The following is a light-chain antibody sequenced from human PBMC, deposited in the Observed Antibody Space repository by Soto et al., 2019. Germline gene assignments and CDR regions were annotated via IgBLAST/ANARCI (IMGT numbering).Light chain of an antibody. Sequence: DIQMTQSPSTLSGSVGDRVTITCRASQTISSWLAWYQQKPGKAPKLLIYKASTLKSGVPSRFSGSGSGTEFTLTISRLQPDEFATYYCQHYNSYSDAFGQGTKVEL. J-gene: IGKJ1*01. V-gene: IGKV1-5*03. CDR3: QHYNSYSDA. CDR1: QTISSW. CDR2: KAS.